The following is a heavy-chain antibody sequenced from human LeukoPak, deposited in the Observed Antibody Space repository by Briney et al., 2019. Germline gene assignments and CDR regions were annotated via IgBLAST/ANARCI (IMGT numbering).Heavy chain of an antibody. Sequence: ASVKVSCKASGYTFIRYGISWVRQAPGQGLEWMGWISAHNGNTNYAQKLQGRVTMTTDTSTSTAYMELRSLRSDDTAVYYCARHRSQTDWLDPWGQGILVTVSS. CDR3: ARHRSQTDWLDP. D-gene: IGHD3-16*02. CDR1: GYTFIRYG. J-gene: IGHJ5*02. V-gene: IGHV1-18*01. CDR2: ISAHNGNT.